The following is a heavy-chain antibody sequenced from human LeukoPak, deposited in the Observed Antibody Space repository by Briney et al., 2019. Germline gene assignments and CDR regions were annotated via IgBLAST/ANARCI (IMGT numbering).Heavy chain of an antibody. J-gene: IGHJ4*02. CDR3: ASPPYGSGSYYPLRFDY. D-gene: IGHD3-10*01. V-gene: IGHV4-39*01. CDR1: GGSISSSSYY. CDR2: IYYSGST. Sequence: SETLSLTCTVSGGSISSSSYYWGWIRQPPGKGLEWIGSIYYSGSTYYNPSLKSRVTISVDTSKNQFSLKLSSVTAADTAVYYCASPPYGSGSYYPLRFDYWGQGTLVTVSS.